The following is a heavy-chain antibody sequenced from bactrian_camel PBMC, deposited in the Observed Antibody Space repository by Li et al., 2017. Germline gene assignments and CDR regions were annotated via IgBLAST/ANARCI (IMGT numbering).Heavy chain of an antibody. CDR3: AAEGQACRWGSDILKPDEYNY. Sequence: HVQLVESGGGSVQAGGSLRLSCEVSGSIDGTNCIGWFRQYPGKEREGGAAIITLGGTTYYDDSVTGRFTISQDNAKNTLYMRMNNLKPEDTAMYYCAAEGQACRWGSDILKPDEYNYWGQGTQVTV. CDR1: GSIDGTNC. J-gene: IGHJ4*01. CDR2: IITLGGTT. D-gene: IGHD1*01. V-gene: IGHV3S54*01.